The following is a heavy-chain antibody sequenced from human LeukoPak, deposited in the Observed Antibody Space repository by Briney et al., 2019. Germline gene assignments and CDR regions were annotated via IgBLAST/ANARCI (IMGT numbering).Heavy chain of an antibody. Sequence: GRSLRLSCAASGFTFSTSGMHWVRQAPGKGLKWVAMISHDGNSKQYADFAKGRFTISRDNSKNTLYLEMNSLRTGDTAVYHCAKDLYDNDWYNYFDPWGQGALVTVSS. J-gene: IGHJ5*02. CDR3: AKDLYDNDWYNYFDP. CDR1: GFTFSTSG. V-gene: IGHV3-30*18. CDR2: ISHDGNSK. D-gene: IGHD5-24*01.